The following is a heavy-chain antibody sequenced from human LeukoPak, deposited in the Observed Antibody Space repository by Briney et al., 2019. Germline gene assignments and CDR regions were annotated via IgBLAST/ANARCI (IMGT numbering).Heavy chain of an antibody. V-gene: IGHV4-39*01. CDR2: IYYSGTT. J-gene: IGHJ5*02. CDR3: AGRYVFTPAIGWFDP. D-gene: IGHD3-10*02. Sequence: SETLSLTCTVSGGSISSSSYYWGWIRQPPGKGLEWIGNIYYSGTTYYNPSLKSRVTISVDTSKNQFSLKLSSVTATDTAVYFCAGRYVFTPAIGWFDPWGQGTLVTVSS. CDR1: GGSISSSSYY.